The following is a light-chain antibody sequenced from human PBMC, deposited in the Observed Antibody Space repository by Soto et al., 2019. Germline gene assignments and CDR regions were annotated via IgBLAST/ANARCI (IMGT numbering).Light chain of an antibody. V-gene: IGKV1-5*03. J-gene: IGKJ5*01. CDR1: QAIGSW. CDR2: KAS. Sequence: DIQMTQSPSTLSASVGDRVTITCRASQAIGSWLAWYQQKPGNAPKLLIYKASSLESGVPSRFSGSGSGTEFTLTISSLQPDDFAAYYCQQYNSYPVTFGQGTRLEMK. CDR3: QQYNSYPVT.